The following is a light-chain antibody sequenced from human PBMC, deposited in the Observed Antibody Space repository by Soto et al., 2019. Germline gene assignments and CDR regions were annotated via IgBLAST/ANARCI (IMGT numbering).Light chain of an antibody. CDR3: QQYNSYPLT. CDR1: QSISSW. Sequence: DIQRAQSPSTLSASVGDRVTIACRASQSISSWLAWYQQKPGKAPKLLIYDASSLESGVPSRFSGSGSGTEFTLTISSLQPDDFATYYCQQYNSYPLTFGGGTMVDVK. V-gene: IGKV1-5*01. CDR2: DAS. J-gene: IGKJ4*01.